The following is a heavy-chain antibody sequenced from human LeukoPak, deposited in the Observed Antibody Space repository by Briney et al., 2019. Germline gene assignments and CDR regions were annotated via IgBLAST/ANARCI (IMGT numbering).Heavy chain of an antibody. Sequence: ASVKVSCKISGYSLTEVSMHCVRQAPGKGLEWMGGFDPADGEPIYAQKFQGRVTMSEDTSTDTAYMDLSSLISEDTAVYYCATEVVGYGDVHYFDSWGQGTLVTVSS. D-gene: IGHD4-17*01. CDR2: FDPADGEP. J-gene: IGHJ4*02. CDR3: ATEVVGYGDVHYFDS. V-gene: IGHV1-24*01. CDR1: GYSLTEVS.